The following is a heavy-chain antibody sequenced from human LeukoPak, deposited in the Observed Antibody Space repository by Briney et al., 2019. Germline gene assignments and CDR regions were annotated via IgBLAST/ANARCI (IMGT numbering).Heavy chain of an antibody. CDR2: IYWDDGE. CDR3: AHRHDVRGVVVTFDS. V-gene: IGHV2-5*02. D-gene: IGHD3-10*02. CDR1: GFSLSTHGVG. J-gene: IGHJ4*02. Sequence: SGPTLVKPTQTLTLTCTFSGFSLSTHGVGVGWIRQPPGKALKGLALIYWDDGERYTPSLRSRLTITKDTSKNQVVLTMTNMDPVDTATYYCAHRHDVRGVVVTFDSWGQGTLVTVSS.